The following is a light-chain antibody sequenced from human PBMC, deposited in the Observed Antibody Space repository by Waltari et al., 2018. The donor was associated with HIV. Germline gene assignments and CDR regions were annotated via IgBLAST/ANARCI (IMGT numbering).Light chain of an antibody. CDR3: AAWDDSRNAHVV. Sequence: QSVLTQPPSASGTHGQRVTISCSGSNSNIGSNSVNWYQQLPGTAPKLLIYSSNQRPLGVPARFSGSKSGTSASLAISGLQSEDEADYYCAAWDDSRNAHVVFGGGTKLTVL. J-gene: IGLJ2*01. V-gene: IGLV1-44*01. CDR1: NSNIGSNS. CDR2: SSN.